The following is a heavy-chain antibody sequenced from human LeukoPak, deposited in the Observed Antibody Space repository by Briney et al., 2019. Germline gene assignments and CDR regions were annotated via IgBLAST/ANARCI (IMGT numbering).Heavy chain of an antibody. D-gene: IGHD1-26*01. CDR3: AKHPGDFTGIVNYYYMDV. Sequence: GRSLRLSCAASGFTFSSYGMHWVRQAPGTGLEWVAIISYDGSNKYYADSVKGRFTISRDNSKNTLFLQMNSLRADDTAVYYCAKHPGDFTGIVNYYYMDVWGKGTTVTVSS. CDR2: ISYDGSNK. V-gene: IGHV3-30*18. CDR1: GFTFSSYG. J-gene: IGHJ6*03.